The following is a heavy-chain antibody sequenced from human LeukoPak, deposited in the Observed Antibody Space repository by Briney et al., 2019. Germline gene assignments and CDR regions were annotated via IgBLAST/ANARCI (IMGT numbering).Heavy chain of an antibody. CDR3: ARERDYYDSSGYLNY. J-gene: IGHJ4*02. CDR1: GFTFSSYW. Sequence: GGSLRLSCAASGFTFSSYWMHWVRQAPGKGLVWVSRINSDGSSTSYADSVKGQFTISRDNAKNTLYLQMNSLRAEDTAVYYCARERDYYDSSGYLNYWGQGTLVTVSS. D-gene: IGHD3-22*01. V-gene: IGHV3-74*01. CDR2: INSDGSST.